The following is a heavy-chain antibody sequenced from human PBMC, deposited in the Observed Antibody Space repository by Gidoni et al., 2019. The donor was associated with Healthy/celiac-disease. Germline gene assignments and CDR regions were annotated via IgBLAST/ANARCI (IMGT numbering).Heavy chain of an antibody. CDR2: IYHSGST. CDR3: ARGEYCSSTSCLYNWFDP. CDR1: GGSISSAGYS. Sequence: QLQLQESGSGLVKPSQTLSLTCAVSGGSISSAGYSWSWIRQPPGKGLEWIGYIYHSGSTYYNPSLKSRVTISVDRSKNQFSLKLSSVTAADTAVYYCARGEYCSSTSCLYNWFDPWGQGTLVTVSS. J-gene: IGHJ5*02. D-gene: IGHD2-2*01. V-gene: IGHV4-30-2*01.